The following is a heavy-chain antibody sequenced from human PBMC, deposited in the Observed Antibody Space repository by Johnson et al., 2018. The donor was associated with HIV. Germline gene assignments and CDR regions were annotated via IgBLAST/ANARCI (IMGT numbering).Heavy chain of an antibody. Sequence: QVHLVESGGGVVQPGRSLRLSCAASGFTFSSYAMHWVRQAPGKGLEWVAVISYDGSNKYYADSVKGRFTISRDNSKNTLYLQMNSLRAEDTAVYYCARDGGSYYELDGFEIWGQGTLVTVSS. CDR2: ISYDGSNK. CDR1: GFTFSSYA. D-gene: IGHD1-26*01. CDR3: ARDGGSYYELDGFEI. V-gene: IGHV3-30*04. J-gene: IGHJ3*02.